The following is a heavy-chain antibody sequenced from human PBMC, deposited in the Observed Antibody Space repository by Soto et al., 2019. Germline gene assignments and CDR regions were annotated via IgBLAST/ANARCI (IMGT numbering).Heavy chain of an antibody. J-gene: IGHJ6*02. CDR1: GYTFTSYY. CDR2: INPSGGST. D-gene: IGHD3-10*01. Sequence: ASVKVSCKASGYTFTSYYMHWVRQAPGQGLEWMGIINPSGGSTSYAQKFQGRVTMTRDTSTSTAYLQWSSLKASDTAMYYCARHEDPYYYGSGSYPYYYYGMDVWGQGTTVTVSS. V-gene: IGHV1-46*01. CDR3: ARHEDPYYYGSGSYPYYYYGMDV.